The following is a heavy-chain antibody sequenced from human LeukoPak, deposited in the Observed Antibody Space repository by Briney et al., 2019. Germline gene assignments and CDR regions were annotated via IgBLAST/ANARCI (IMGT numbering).Heavy chain of an antibody. CDR2: IIPILGIA. D-gene: IGHD6-13*01. J-gene: IGHJ4*02. V-gene: IGHV1-69*04. CDR1: GYTFTSYD. CDR3: ASGGTGYSSSWYPAFDY. Sequence: SVKVSCKASGYTFTSYDINWVRQATGQGLEWMGRIIPILGIANYAQKFQGRVTITADKSTSTAYMELSSLRSEDTAVYYCASGGTGYSSSWYPAFDYWGQGTLVTVSS.